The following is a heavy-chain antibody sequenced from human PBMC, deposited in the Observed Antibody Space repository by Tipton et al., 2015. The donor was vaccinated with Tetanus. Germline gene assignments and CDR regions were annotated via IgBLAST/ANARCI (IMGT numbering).Heavy chain of an antibody. D-gene: IGHD3-10*01. J-gene: IGHJ4*02. Sequence: SLRLSCAASGFTFNYYWMSWVRQALGKGLEWVANIKHDGSEKYYVDSMRGRFTISRDNAKNSLYLQMSSLRAEDTAVYYCARDGFYYGSGSYYRAFWGQGTLVTVSP. CDR3: ARDGFYYGSGSYYRAF. V-gene: IGHV3-7*03. CDR2: IKHDGSEK. CDR1: GFTFNYYW.